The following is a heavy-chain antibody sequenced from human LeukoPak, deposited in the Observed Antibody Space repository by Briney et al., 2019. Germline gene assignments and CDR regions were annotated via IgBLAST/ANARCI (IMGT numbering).Heavy chain of an antibody. V-gene: IGHV4-34*01. CDR1: GGSFSGYY. D-gene: IGHD2-15*01. J-gene: IGHJ4*02. Sequence: SETLSLTCAVYGGSFSGYYWSWIRQPPGKGLEWIGEINHSGSTNYNPSLKSRVTISVDTSKNQFSLKLSSVTAADTAVYYCTRVGSDYWGQGTLVTVSS. CDR3: TRVGSDY. CDR2: INHSGST.